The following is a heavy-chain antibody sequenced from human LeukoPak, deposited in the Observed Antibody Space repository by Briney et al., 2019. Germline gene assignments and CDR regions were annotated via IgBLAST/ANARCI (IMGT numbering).Heavy chain of an antibody. CDR1: GFTFSSYA. D-gene: IGHD2-2*01. CDR2: ISGSGGST. V-gene: IGHV3-23*01. Sequence: PGGSLRLSCAASGFTFSSYAMSWVRQAPGKGREWVSAISGSGGSTYYADSVKGRFTISRDNSKNTLYLQMNSLRAEDTAVYYCAKEGWDIVVVPDGYYWGQGTLVTVSS. CDR3: AKEGWDIVVVPDGYY. J-gene: IGHJ4*02.